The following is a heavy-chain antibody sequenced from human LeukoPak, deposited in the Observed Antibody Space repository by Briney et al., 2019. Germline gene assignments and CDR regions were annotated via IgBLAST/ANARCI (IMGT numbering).Heavy chain of an antibody. J-gene: IGHJ5*02. CDR3: ARDIQAFGGVIFPNWFDP. Sequence: ASVKVSCKASGYTFTSYYMHWVRQAPGQGLEWMGIINPSGGSTSYAQKFQGRVTMTRDTSTSTVYMELSSLRSEDTAVYYCARDIQAFGGVIFPNWFDPWGQGTLVTVSS. V-gene: IGHV1-46*01. D-gene: IGHD3-16*02. CDR1: GYTFTSYY. CDR2: INPSGGST.